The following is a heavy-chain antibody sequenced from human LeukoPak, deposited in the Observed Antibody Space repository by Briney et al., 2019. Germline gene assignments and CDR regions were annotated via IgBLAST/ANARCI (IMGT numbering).Heavy chain of an antibody. CDR3: AKSVAVAGIFDY. V-gene: IGHV3-23*01. J-gene: IGHJ4*02. D-gene: IGHD6-19*01. Sequence: GGSLRLSCAASGFTFSSYAMSWVRQAPGKGLEWVSAISGSGGSAYYADSVKGRFTISRDNSKNTLYLQMNSLRAEDTAVYYCAKSVAVAGIFDYWGQGTLVTVSS. CDR2: ISGSGGSA. CDR1: GFTFSSYA.